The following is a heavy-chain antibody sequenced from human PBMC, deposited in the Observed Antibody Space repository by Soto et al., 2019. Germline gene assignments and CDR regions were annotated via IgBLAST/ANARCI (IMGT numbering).Heavy chain of an antibody. CDR3: ARVGNGWYFDY. D-gene: IGHD6-19*01. CDR1: GFTFSSYG. CDR2: IWYDGSNK. V-gene: IGHV3-33*01. J-gene: IGHJ4*02. Sequence: QVQLVESGGGVVQPGRSPRLSCVASGFTFSSYGMHWVRQAPGKGLEWVAIIWYDGSNKYYGDSVKGRFTISRDNSKNMLYLQMNSLRAEDTAVYYCARVGNGWYFDYWGQGTLVTVSS.